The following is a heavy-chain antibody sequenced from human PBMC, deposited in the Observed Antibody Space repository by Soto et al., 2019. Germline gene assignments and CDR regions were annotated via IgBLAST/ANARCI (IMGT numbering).Heavy chain of an antibody. J-gene: IGHJ4*02. V-gene: IGHV4-31*03. CDR3: ARELTVTPYYSDY. D-gene: IGHD4-4*01. Sequence: SETLSLTCTVSGGSISSGGYYWSWIRQHPGKGLEWIGYIYYSGSTYYNPSLKSRVTISVDTSKNQFSLKLSSVTAADTAVYYCARELTVTPYYSDYWGQGTLVTVSS. CDR2: IYYSGST. CDR1: GGSISSGGYY.